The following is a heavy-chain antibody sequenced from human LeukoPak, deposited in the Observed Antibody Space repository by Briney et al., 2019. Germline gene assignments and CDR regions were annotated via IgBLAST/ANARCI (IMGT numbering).Heavy chain of an antibody. CDR2: IRYDGSNK. D-gene: IGHD6-13*01. Sequence: PGGSLRLSCAASGFTFSSYGMHWVREAPGRGLEWVAFIRYDGSNKYYADSVKGRFTISRDNSKNTLYLQMNSLRAEDTAVYYCAKDGTWQLSVQFDIWGQGTMVTVSS. V-gene: IGHV3-30*02. CDR1: GFTFSSYG. J-gene: IGHJ3*02. CDR3: AKDGTWQLSVQFDI.